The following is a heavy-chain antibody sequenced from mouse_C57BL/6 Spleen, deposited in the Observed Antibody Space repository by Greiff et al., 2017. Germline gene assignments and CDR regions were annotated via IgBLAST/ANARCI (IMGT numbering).Heavy chain of an antibody. J-gene: IGHJ3*01. CDR3: ARPLSIWDEGCAY. CDR1: GYTFTSYW. V-gene: IGHV1-52*01. D-gene: IGHD4-1*01. Sequence: QVQLQQPGAELVRPGSSVKLSCKASGYTFTSYWMHWVKQRPIQGLEWIGNIDPSDSETHYNQKFKDKATLPVDKSSSTAYMQLSRLTSEDSAGYDCARPLSIWDEGCAYWGQGTLVTVSA. CDR2: IDPSDSET.